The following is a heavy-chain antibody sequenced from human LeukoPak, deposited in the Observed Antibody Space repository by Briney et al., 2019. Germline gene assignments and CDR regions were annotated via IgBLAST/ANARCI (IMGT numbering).Heavy chain of an antibody. Sequence: GGSLRLSCAASGFTFSSYSMNWVRQAPGKGLKWVSSISSSSSYIYYADSVKGRFTISRDNAKNSLYLQMNSLRAEDTAVYYCARLMAAAGFDYWGQGTLVTVSS. J-gene: IGHJ4*02. D-gene: IGHD6-13*01. V-gene: IGHV3-21*01. CDR1: GFTFSSYS. CDR3: ARLMAAAGFDY. CDR2: ISSSSSYI.